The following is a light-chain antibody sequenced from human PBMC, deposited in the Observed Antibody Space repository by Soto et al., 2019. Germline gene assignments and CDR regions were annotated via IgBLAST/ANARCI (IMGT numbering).Light chain of an antibody. Sequence: DIQVTQSPASLSASVGDRVTITCRASQSSSTFLAWYQQKPGKVPMLLIYAASTLQSGFPSRFGGSGSGTDFTRTISSLQPEDVATYYGQKYDRAPCTFGPGTKVDLK. CDR2: AAS. CDR1: QSSSTF. V-gene: IGKV1-27*01. CDR3: QKYDRAPCT. J-gene: IGKJ3*01.